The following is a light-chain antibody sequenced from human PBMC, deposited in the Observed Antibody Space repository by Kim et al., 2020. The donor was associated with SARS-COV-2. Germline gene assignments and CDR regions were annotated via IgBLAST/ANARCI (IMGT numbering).Light chain of an antibody. J-gene: IGKJ2*01. CDR3: QQYGSSPHT. Sequence: EIVLTQSPGTLSLSPGERATLSCRVSQSVSSSYLAWYQQKPGQAPRLLIYGASSRATGIPDRFSGSGSGTDFTLTISRLEPEDFAVYYCQQYGSSPHTFGQGTKLEI. CDR2: GAS. CDR1: QSVSSSY. V-gene: IGKV3-20*01.